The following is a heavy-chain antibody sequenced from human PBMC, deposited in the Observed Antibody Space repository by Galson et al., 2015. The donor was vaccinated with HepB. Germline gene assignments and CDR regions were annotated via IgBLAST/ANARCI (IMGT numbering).Heavy chain of an antibody. Sequence: SVKVSCKASGYTFTSYAMNWVRQAPGQGLEWMGWINTNTGNPTYAQGFTGRFDFSLDTSVSTAYLQISSLKAEDTAVYYCARVGREGVVVLLWFGESSYGMDVWGQGTTVTVSS. V-gene: IGHV7-4-1*02. CDR1: GYTFTSYA. J-gene: IGHJ6*02. CDR3: ARVGREGVVVLLWFGESSYGMDV. CDR2: INTNTGNP. D-gene: IGHD3-10*01.